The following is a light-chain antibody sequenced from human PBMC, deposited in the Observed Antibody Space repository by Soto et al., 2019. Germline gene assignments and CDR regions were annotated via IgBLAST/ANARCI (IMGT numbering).Light chain of an antibody. J-gene: IGKJ3*01. CDR2: GAS. V-gene: IGKV3-15*01. CDR1: QSVSTN. CDR3: HQYNSWPRGT. Sequence: EIVMTQSPATLSVSPRERATLSCRASQSVSTNLAWYQQKPGQAPRLLIYGASTRATDIPARFSGRGSGTEFTLTISSLQSEDFAIYYCHQYNSWPRGTFGPGTKVEIK.